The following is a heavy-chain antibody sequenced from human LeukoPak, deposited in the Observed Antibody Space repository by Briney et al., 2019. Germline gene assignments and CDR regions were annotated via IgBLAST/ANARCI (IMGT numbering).Heavy chain of an antibody. CDR2: INPNSGGT. V-gene: IGHV1-2*02. CDR1: GYTFTGYY. D-gene: IGHD6-13*01. Sequence: ASVTVSCTASGYTFTGYYMHWVRQAPGQGLEWMGWINPNSGGTNYAQKFQGRVTMTRDTSISTAYMELSRLRSDDTAVYYCRGSSSGDFDYWGQGTLVTVSS. J-gene: IGHJ4*02. CDR3: RGSSSGDFDY.